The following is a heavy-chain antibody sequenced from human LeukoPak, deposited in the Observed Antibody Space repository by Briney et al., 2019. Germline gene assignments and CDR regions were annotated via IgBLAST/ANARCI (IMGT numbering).Heavy chain of an antibody. D-gene: IGHD5-12*01. CDR2: INHSGST. Sequence: SETLSLTCAVYGGSFSGYYWSWIRQPPGKGLEWIGEINHSGSTNYNPSLKSRVTISINTSKNQFSLKLSSVTAADTAVYYCARPNGQDIVATFRRRYYFDYWGQGTLVTVSS. CDR1: GGSFSGYY. CDR3: ARPNGQDIVATFRRRYYFDY. J-gene: IGHJ4*02. V-gene: IGHV4-34*01.